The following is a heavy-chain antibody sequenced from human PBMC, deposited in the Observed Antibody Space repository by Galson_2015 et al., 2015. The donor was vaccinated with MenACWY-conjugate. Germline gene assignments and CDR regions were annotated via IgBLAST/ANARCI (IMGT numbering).Heavy chain of an antibody. CDR2: IDPSDSYT. CDR1: GYSFTSYW. D-gene: IGHD2-2*02. Sequence: QSGAEVKKPGESLRISCKGSGYSFTSYWISWVRQMPGKGLEWMGRIDPSDSYTNYSPSIQGHVTISADKSISTAYLQWSSLKASDTAMYYCARHPLYCSSTSCYKSLSHYYYYYYMDVWGKGTTVTVSS. J-gene: IGHJ6*03. V-gene: IGHV5-10-1*01. CDR3: ARHPLYCSSTSCYKSLSHYYYYYYMDV.